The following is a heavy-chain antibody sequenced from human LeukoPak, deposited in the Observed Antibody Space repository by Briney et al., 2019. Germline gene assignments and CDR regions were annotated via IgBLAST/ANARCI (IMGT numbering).Heavy chain of an antibody. V-gene: IGHV4-39*01. J-gene: IGHJ4*02. CDR1: GGSISSSSYY. Sequence: SETLSLTCTVSGGSISSSSYYWGWIRQPPGKGLEWIGSIYYSGSTYYKPSRKSRVTISVDTSKNQFSLKLSSVTAADTAVYYCARHLTVTPDYWGQGTLVTVSS. D-gene: IGHD4-11*01. CDR3: ARHLTVTPDY. CDR2: IYYSGST.